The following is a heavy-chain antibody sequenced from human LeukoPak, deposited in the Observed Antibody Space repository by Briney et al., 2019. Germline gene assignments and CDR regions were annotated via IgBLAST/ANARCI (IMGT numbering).Heavy chain of an antibody. CDR3: ARGDSSSWYLIYYYYGMDV. Sequence: ASVKVSCKASGYTFTSYDINWVRQATGQGLEWMGWVNPNSGNTGYAQKFQGRVTMTRNTSISTAYMELSSLRSEDTAVYYCARGDSSSWYLIYYYYGMDVWGQGTTVTVSS. CDR1: GYTFTSYD. D-gene: IGHD6-13*01. CDR2: VNPNSGNT. V-gene: IGHV1-8*01. J-gene: IGHJ6*02.